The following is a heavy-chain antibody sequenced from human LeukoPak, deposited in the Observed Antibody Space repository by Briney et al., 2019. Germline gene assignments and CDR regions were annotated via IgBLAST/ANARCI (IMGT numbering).Heavy chain of an antibody. CDR1: SDSFDSYY. D-gene: IGHD3-22*01. Sequence: PSETLSLTCTVSSDSFDSYYWNWIRQPAGKGLEWIGRIFPGGLTTYNPSLKSRAIMSVDRSRTQFSLKVTSLTAADTAVYYCAREIRKGYYDSSGNYFDYWGQGTLVTVSS. J-gene: IGHJ4*02. CDR3: AREIRKGYYDSSGNYFDY. V-gene: IGHV4-4*07. CDR2: IFPGGLT.